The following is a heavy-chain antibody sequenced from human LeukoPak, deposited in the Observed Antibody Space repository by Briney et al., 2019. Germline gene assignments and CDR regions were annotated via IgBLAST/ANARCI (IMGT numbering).Heavy chain of an antibody. CDR3: ARDVSDCSGGSCYSYFDY. Sequence: GASVKVSCKASGYTFTSYYMHWVRQAPGQGLEWMGIINPSGGNTSYAQKSQGRVTVTRDTSTSTVYMELSSLRSEDTAVYYCARDVSDCSGGSCYSYFDYWGQGSLVTVSS. CDR2: INPSGGNT. D-gene: IGHD2-15*01. V-gene: IGHV1-46*01. J-gene: IGHJ4*02. CDR1: GYTFTSYY.